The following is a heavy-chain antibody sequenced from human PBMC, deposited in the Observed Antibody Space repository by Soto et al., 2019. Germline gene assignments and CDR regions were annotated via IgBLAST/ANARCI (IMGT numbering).Heavy chain of an antibody. V-gene: IGHV3-11*05. J-gene: IGHJ4*02. CDR2: IGAASHYT. D-gene: IGHD1-1*01. Sequence: QVRLVESGGGLVKPGGSLRLSCAASGFIFSDYFMTWIRQTPGKALEWASHIGAASHYTAYVDSVKGRFTVSRDNAKNSLSRQMNSLAVDHTASYYCARADTTGPLTKTDSWGQGVLVTVSP. CDR3: ARADTTGPLTKTDS. CDR1: GFIFSDYF.